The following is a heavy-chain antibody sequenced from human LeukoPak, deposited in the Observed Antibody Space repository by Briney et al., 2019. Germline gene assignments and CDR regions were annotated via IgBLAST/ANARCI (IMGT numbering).Heavy chain of an antibody. J-gene: IGHJ3*02. Sequence: ASETLSLTCTVSGGSISSYYWSWIRQPPGKGLEWIGYIYYSGSTNYNPSLKSRVTISVDTSKNQFSLKLSSVTAADTAVYYCARASLIAADAFDIWGQGTMVTVSS. CDR1: GGSISSYY. V-gene: IGHV4-59*08. CDR3: ARASLIAADAFDI. CDR2: IYYSGST. D-gene: IGHD6-13*01.